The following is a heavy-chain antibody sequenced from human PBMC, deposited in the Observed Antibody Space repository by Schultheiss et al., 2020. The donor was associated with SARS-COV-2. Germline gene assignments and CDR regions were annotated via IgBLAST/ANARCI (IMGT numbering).Heavy chain of an antibody. Sequence: SETLSLTCAVYGGSFSGDSWSWLRQPPGTGLKWIGESHCTGSANYNPSLKSRVTISVDTSKNQFSLKLSSVTAADTAVYYCARSLTAMGEFDPWGQGTLVTVSS. D-gene: IGHD5-18*01. CDR1: GGSFSGDS. CDR2: SHCTGSA. J-gene: IGHJ5*02. V-gene: IGHV4-34*01. CDR3: ARSLTAMGEFDP.